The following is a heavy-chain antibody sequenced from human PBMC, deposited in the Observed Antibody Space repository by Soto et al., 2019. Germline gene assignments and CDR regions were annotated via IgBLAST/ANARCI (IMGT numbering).Heavy chain of an antibody. V-gene: IGHV6-1*01. CDR2: TYYRSKWYN. D-gene: IGHD6-13*01. CDR3: ARDREEQQLVLGAFDI. CDR1: GDSVSSNSAA. Sequence: SQTLSLTCAISGDSVSSNSAAWNWIRQSPSRGLEWLGRTYYRSKWYNDYAVSVKSRITINPDTSKNQFSLQLNSVAPEDTAVYYCARDREEQQLVLGAFDIWGQGTMVTVSS. J-gene: IGHJ3*02.